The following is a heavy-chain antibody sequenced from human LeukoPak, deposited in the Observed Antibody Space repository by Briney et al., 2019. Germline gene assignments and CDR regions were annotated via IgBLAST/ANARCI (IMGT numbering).Heavy chain of an antibody. CDR3: GRGWTKVDY. J-gene: IGHJ4*02. V-gene: IGHV4-39*01. D-gene: IGHD1/OR15-1a*01. CDR1: GGSISSDSYY. Sequence: SETLSLTCTASGGSISSDSYYWGWIRQPPGKGLEWIGTIYYSGSTYYNPSLKSRVTISIDSSRNQFSLKLNSVAAADTAVYYCGRGWTKVDYWGQGTLVTVSS. CDR2: IYYSGST.